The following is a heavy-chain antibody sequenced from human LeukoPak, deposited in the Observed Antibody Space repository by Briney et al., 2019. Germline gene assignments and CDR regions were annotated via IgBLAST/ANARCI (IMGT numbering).Heavy chain of an antibody. Sequence: GGSLRLSCAASRFTFSSYEMNWVRQAPGKGLVWISYISSSGSTIYYADSVKGRFTISRDNAKNSLYLQMNSLRAEDTAVYYCARAGLVYYFDYWGQGTLVTVSS. J-gene: IGHJ4*02. CDR2: ISSSGSTI. CDR3: ARAGLVYYFDY. D-gene: IGHD3/OR15-3a*01. CDR1: RFTFSSYE. V-gene: IGHV3-48*03.